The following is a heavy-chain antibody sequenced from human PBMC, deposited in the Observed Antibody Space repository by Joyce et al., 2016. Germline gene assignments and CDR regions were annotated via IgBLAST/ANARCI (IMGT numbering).Heavy chain of an antibody. J-gene: IGHJ5*02. D-gene: IGHD2-15*01. Sequence: EVQLVESGGGLVKPGRSLRPSCTSSGFIFGDYAMYWFRQAPRKWLECVGFIRSKAYGVATDYASSVKGVFTISRDNSKSIAYLQMNSLKTEDTAVYYCTRIGNCSGGSCYEGWFDPWGQGTLVTVSS. CDR3: TRIGNCSGGSCYEGWFDP. CDR2: IRSKAYGVAT. CDR1: GFIFGDYA. V-gene: IGHV3-49*05.